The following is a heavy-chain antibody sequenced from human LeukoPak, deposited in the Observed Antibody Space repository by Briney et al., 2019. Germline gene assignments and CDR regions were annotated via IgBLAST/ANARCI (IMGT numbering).Heavy chain of an antibody. CDR3: ARATAFLLWFGELMGAFDI. D-gene: IGHD3-10*01. V-gene: IGHV1-2*02. J-gene: IGHJ3*02. CDR2: INPNSGGT. CDR1: VYTFTVYY. Sequence: ASVNVSCKASVYTFTVYYMHWVRQAPGQGLEWMGWINPNSGGTNYAQKFQGRVTMTRDTSISTAYMELSRLRSDDTAVYYCARATAFLLWFGELMGAFDIWGQGTMVTVSS.